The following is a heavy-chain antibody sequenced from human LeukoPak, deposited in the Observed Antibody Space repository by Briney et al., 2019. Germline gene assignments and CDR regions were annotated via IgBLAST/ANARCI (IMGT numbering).Heavy chain of an antibody. J-gene: IGHJ4*02. V-gene: IGHV4-59*08. CDR1: GGSISSYY. D-gene: IGHD5-12*01. CDR2: ILNIGST. Sequence: PSETLSLTCTVSGGSISSYYWSWIRQPPGKGLEWIGYILNIGSTNYNPSLKSRVTISLDPSKNQFSLKLSSVTAADTAVYYCARHVTVASRGFDYWGQGTLVTVSS. CDR3: ARHVTVASRGFDY.